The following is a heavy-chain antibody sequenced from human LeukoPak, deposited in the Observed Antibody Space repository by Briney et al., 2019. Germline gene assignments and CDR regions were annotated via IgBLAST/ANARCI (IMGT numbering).Heavy chain of an antibody. J-gene: IGHJ3*02. CDR3: AKGENDYGGKGAFDI. V-gene: IGHV3-30*02. D-gene: IGHD4-23*01. Sequence: GGSLRLSCAASGFTFSSYGMHWVRQAPGKGLEWVAFIRYDGSNKYYADSVKGRFTISRDNSKNTLYLQMNSLRAEDTAVYYCAKGENDYGGKGAFDIWGQGTMVTVSS. CDR1: GFTFSSYG. CDR2: IRYDGSNK.